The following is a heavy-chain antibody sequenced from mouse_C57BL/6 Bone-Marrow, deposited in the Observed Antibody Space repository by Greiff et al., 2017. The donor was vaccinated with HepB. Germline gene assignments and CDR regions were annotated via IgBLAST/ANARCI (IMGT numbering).Heavy chain of an antibody. J-gene: IGHJ2*01. D-gene: IGHD4-1*02. CDR3: ARSTGTLFDY. CDR1: GYAFSSSW. Sequence: QVQLQQSGPELVKPGASVKISCKASGYAFSSSWMNWVKQRPGKGLEWIGRIYPGDGDTNYNGKFKGKATLTADKSSSTAYMQLSSLTSEDSAVYCCARSTGTLFDYWGQGTTLTVSS. V-gene: IGHV1-82*01. CDR2: IYPGDGDT.